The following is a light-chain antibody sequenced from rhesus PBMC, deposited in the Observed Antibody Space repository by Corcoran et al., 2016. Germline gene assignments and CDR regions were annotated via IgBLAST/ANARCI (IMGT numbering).Light chain of an antibody. CDR3: SSYAGSNTYV. CDR1: SSDIGGYKY. Sequence: QAALTQPRSVSGSPGQSVTISCPGPSSDIGGYKYVSWYQQHPGTAPKLLIYEVTERPSGVSDRFSGSKSGNTASLTISGLQAEDEADYYCSSYAGSNTYVFGSGTKLTVL. J-gene: IGLJ6*01. V-gene: IGLV2-32*02. CDR2: EVT.